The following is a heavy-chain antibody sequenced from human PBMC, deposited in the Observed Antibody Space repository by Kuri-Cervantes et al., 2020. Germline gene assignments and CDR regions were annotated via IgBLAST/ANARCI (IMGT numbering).Heavy chain of an antibody. D-gene: IGHD3-22*01. CDR3: AKARVNYYDSSGYSADAFDI. Sequence: GGSLRLSCAASGFTFDDYAMHWVRQAPGKGLEWVSGISWNSGSIGYADSVKGRFTTSRDNAKNSLYLQMNSLRAEDTALYYCAKARVNYYDSSGYSADAFDIWGQGTRVTVSS. CDR1: GFTFDDYA. CDR2: ISWNSGSI. J-gene: IGHJ3*02. V-gene: IGHV3-9*01.